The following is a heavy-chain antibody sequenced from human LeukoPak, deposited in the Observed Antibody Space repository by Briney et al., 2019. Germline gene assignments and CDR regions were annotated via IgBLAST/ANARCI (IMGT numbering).Heavy chain of an antibody. D-gene: IGHD2-2*02. Sequence: GGSLRLSCAASGFSFGTYAMTWVRQAPGKGLECVSTVSGSGGNTYYTDSVKGRFTISRDNSKNTLYLQINSLRADDTAVYYCARSLEAPGYIVVVPAAIGYWGQGTLVTVPS. CDR1: GFSFGTYA. CDR2: VSGSGGNT. V-gene: IGHV3-23*01. CDR3: ARSLEAPGYIVVVPAAIGY. J-gene: IGHJ4*02.